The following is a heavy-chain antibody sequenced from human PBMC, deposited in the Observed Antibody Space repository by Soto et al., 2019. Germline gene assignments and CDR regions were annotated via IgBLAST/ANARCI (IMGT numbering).Heavy chain of an antibody. CDR2: ISAYNGNT. D-gene: IGHD3-3*01. CDR1: GYTFTSYG. CDR3: ARASERGLVRFLEWPQYYFDY. V-gene: IGHV1-18*01. J-gene: IGHJ4*02. Sequence: ASVKVSCKASGYTFTSYGISWVRQAPGQGLEWMGWISAYNGNTNYAKKLKGRVTMTTDTSTSTAYMELRSLRSDDTAVYYCARASERGLVRFLEWPQYYFDYWGQGTLVTVSS.